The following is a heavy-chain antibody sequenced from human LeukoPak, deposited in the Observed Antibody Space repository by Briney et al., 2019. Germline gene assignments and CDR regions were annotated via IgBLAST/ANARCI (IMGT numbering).Heavy chain of an antibody. CDR2: ISGSSGRT. CDR1: GFTFSSYA. D-gene: IGHD1-1*01. CDR3: ARVLRLERPYYYYYMDV. V-gene: IGHV3-23*01. J-gene: IGHJ6*03. Sequence: GALRLSCAASGFTFSSYAMSWVRQAPGKGLEWVSAISGSSGRTYYADSVKGRFSISRDNSKNTLYLQMNSLRAEDTALYHCARVLRLERPYYYYYMDVWGKGATVTISS.